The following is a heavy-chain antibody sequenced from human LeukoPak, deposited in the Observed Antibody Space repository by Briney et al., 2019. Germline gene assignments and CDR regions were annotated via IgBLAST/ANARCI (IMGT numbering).Heavy chain of an antibody. J-gene: IGHJ4*02. CDR2: ISYDGSNK. Sequence: GGSLRLSCAASGFTFSSYSMNWVRQAPGKGLEWVAVISYDGSNKYYADSVKGRFTISRDNSKNTLYLQMNSLRAEDTAVYYCAKEKEGGYGDYVGLFDYWGQGTLVTVSS. V-gene: IGHV3-30*18. CDR1: GFTFSSYS. CDR3: AKEKEGGYGDYVGLFDY. D-gene: IGHD4-17*01.